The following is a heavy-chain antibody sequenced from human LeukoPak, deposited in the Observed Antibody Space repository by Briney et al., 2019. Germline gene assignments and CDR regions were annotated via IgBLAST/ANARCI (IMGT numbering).Heavy chain of an antibody. CDR3: ASQNSRSGIDAFDI. Sequence: SETLSLTCTASGGSTNNESYYWSWIRQPAGKGLEWIGRIHPTGNTMCNPSLESRVTISIDTSKNQFSLKLSSVTAADTAVYYCASQNSRSGIDAFDIWGQGTVVTVSS. J-gene: IGHJ3*02. CDR2: IHPTGNT. CDR1: GGSTNNESYY. D-gene: IGHD6-6*01. V-gene: IGHV4-61*02.